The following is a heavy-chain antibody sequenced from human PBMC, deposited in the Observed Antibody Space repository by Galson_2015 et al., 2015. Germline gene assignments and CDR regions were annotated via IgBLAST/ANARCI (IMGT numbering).Heavy chain of an antibody. CDR2: ITPIFGTA. D-gene: IGHD2-2*01. Sequence: SVKVSCKASGGSFSIYDISWVRQAPGQGPQWMGRITPIFGTANYAQRFQGRVTITAEKSTSTAYMELSSLRSEDTAVYYCARASQDCSSNSCPYNYWGPGTLVTVSS. J-gene: IGHJ4*02. CDR1: GGSFSIYD. CDR3: ARASQDCSSNSCPYNY. V-gene: IGHV1-69*06.